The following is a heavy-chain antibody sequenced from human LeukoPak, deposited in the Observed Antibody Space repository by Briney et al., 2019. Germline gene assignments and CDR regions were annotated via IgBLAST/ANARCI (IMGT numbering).Heavy chain of an antibody. CDR2: ISNDITTT. CDR1: GFPFTNNP. D-gene: IGHD5-18*01. Sequence: PGGSLRLSCVVSGFPFTNNPMNWVRQAPGKGLEWVSYISNDITTTYYAESVKGRFTISRDNAKNSLYLQMNSLRVEDTAVYYCARDGGKSNEIDYWGQGTLVTVSS. CDR3: ARDGGKSNEIDY. V-gene: IGHV3-48*01. J-gene: IGHJ4*02.